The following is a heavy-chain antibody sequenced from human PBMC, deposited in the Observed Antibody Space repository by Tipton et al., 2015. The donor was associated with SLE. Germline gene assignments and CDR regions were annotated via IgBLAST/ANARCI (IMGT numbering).Heavy chain of an antibody. CDR3: ARPLQHSSSSVHN. CDR1: GFTFSRYW. Sequence: SLRLSCAASGFTFSRYWMHWVRQAPGKGLVWVARINSDGSYTNYADSVRGRFTIFRDNAKNTLHLQMNRLRAEDTAVYYCARPLQHSSSSVHNWGQGTLVTVSS. J-gene: IGHJ4*02. D-gene: IGHD6-6*01. CDR2: INSDGSYT. V-gene: IGHV3-74*01.